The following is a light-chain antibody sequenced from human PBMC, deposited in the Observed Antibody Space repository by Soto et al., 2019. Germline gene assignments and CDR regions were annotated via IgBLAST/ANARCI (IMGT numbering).Light chain of an antibody. CDR1: QGIGDT. V-gene: IGKV3-15*01. Sequence: EVVMTQSSATLTVSPGEVVTLSCRPSQGIGDTLAWYQHEPGQTPSLLIYDTSTRATGVPARFSGSRSGPEFTLTINTPLSEDGAIYYCQPYNNWPLTFGGGIQV. J-gene: IGKJ4*01. CDR2: DTS. CDR3: QPYNNWPLT.